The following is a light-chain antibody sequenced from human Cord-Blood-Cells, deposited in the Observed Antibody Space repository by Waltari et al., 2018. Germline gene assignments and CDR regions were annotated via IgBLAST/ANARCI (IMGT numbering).Light chain of an antibody. CDR3: QQYNNWPLT. CDR2: GAS. Sequence: EIVMTQSPATLSVSPGERDTLSCRASQSVSSNLACYQQKPGQAPRLLIYGASTRATGIPARFSGSGSGTEFTLTISSLQSEDFAVYYCQQYNNWPLTFGGGTKVEIK. V-gene: IGKV3-15*01. CDR1: QSVSSN. J-gene: IGKJ4*01.